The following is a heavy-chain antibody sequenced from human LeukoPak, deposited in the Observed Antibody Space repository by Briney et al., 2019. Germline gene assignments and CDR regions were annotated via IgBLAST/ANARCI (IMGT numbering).Heavy chain of an antibody. V-gene: IGHV3-23*01. CDR1: GFTFSSYA. Sequence: GGSLRLSXAASGFTFSSYAMSWVRQTPGKGLEWVSAISGSGGSTYYADSVQGRFTISRDNSKNTLYLQMNSLRAEDTAVYYCAKDSGKPVTFFDYWGQGTLVTVSS. CDR2: ISGSGGST. D-gene: IGHD2-21*02. CDR3: AKDSGKPVTFFDY. J-gene: IGHJ4*02.